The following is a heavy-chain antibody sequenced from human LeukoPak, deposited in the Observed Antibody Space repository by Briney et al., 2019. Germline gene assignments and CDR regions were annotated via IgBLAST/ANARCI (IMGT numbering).Heavy chain of an antibody. CDR1: GFTFRRYG. CDR2: ISGSGGST. V-gene: IGHV3-23*01. CDR3: AKDGYSYGQINFDY. J-gene: IGHJ4*02. D-gene: IGHD5-18*01. Sequence: GGTLRLSCAASGFTFRRYGMSWVRQAPGKGLEWVSAISGSGGSTYYGDSVKGRFTISRDNSKNTLYLQMNSLRAEDTAVYYCAKDGYSYGQINFDYWGQGTLVTVSS.